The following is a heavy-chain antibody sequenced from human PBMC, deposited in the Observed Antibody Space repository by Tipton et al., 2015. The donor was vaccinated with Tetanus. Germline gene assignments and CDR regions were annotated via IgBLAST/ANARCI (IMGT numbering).Heavy chain of an antibody. CDR2: IYYGGAT. CDR1: RGPISSYY. V-gene: IGHV4-59*01. D-gene: IGHD4-23*01. Sequence: TLSLTCSVSRGPISSYYWSWIRQPPGKGLEWLGDIYYGGATQYNPSLKSRVTISVDTSKNQLSLKLTSVTAADTAVYYCATMTPVDWYFDLWGRGTLVTVSS. CDR3: ATMTPVDWYFDL. J-gene: IGHJ2*01.